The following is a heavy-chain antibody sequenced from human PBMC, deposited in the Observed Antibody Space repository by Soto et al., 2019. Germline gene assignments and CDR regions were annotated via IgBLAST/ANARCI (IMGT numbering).Heavy chain of an antibody. CDR2: ISAHSGDT. CDR1: GYTFTNYP. J-gene: IGHJ5*02. CDR3: GRTPTYSRLGDL. Sequence: QVHLVQSGAEVKKPGASVTVSCKASGYTFTNYPITWVRRAPGQGLEWMGWISAHSGDTKYAQKFQGRVTMTRDTSTSTAYLELRSLRSDDTAVYYCGRTPTYSRLGDLWGQGTLVTVAS. D-gene: IGHD6-13*01. V-gene: IGHV1-18*01.